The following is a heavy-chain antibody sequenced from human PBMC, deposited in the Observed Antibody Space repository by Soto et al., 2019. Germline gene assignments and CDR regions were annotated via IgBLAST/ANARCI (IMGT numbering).Heavy chain of an antibody. CDR1: GGSISSFY. J-gene: IGHJ4*02. V-gene: IGHV4-59*01. CDR3: ARSNWNFPFDY. D-gene: IGHD1-7*01. CDR2: IYYTGTT. Sequence: SETLSLTCTVSGGSISSFYWNWIRQSPGKGLGWIGYIYYTGTTNYNPSLKSRVTMSLDTSKDQFSLNLTSVTAADTAVYYCARSNWNFPFDYWGQGTLVTVSS.